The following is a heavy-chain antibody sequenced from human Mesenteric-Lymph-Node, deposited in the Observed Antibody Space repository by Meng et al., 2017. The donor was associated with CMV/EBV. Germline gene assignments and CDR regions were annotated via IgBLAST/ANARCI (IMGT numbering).Heavy chain of an antibody. CDR1: GYTFTSYG. CDR2: ISAYNGNA. CDR3: AISTWGY. J-gene: IGHJ4*02. Sequence: SVKVSCKTSGYTFTSYGIHWVRQAPGQGLEWMGWISAYNGNANYAQNLQGRPTMTTDTSTTTAYMELRNLKSDDTAVYYCAISTWGYWGQGTLVTVSS. D-gene: IGHD7-27*01. V-gene: IGHV1-18*01.